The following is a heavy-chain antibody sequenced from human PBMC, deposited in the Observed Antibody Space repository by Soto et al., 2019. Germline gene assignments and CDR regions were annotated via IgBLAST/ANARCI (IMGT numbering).Heavy chain of an antibody. V-gene: IGHV2-5*02. CDR3: AHSRNLITEDAQVGDFDY. CDR2: IYWDDDE. D-gene: IGHD3-10*01. Sequence: QITSKESGPTLVKPTQTLTLTCNFSGFSLTTDGVGVGWVRQPPGGALEWLSLIYWDDDERYSPSLKTRLTITKDPSKNQVDLIMTNMDPVDTATYYCAHSRNLITEDAQVGDFDYWAQGILVTVSS. CDR1: GFSLTTDGVG. J-gene: IGHJ4*02.